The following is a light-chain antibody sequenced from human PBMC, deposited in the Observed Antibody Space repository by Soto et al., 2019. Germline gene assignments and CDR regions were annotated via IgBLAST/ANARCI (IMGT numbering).Light chain of an antibody. V-gene: IGKV3-11*01. J-gene: IGKJ5*01. Sequence: VSRQSAVSLSLSSEERAALSRRANQSFRGLLAWYQQKPGQAPRLLIYDAYNRATGIPPRFSGSGSGTDFTLTISSLEPEDSAVYYCQQRHMWPITFGQGTRLAIK. CDR3: QQRHMWPIT. CDR2: DAY. CDR1: QSFRGL.